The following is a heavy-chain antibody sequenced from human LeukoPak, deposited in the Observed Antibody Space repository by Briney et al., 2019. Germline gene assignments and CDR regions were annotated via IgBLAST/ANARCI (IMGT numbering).Heavy chain of an antibody. D-gene: IGHD3-9*01. CDR2: ISAYNGNT. Sequence: ASVKVSCKASGYTFTSYGISWVRQAPGQGLEWMGWISAYNGNTNYAQKLQGRVTMTTDTSTSTAYMEPRSLRSDDTAVYYCARASPYYDILTGSTAMGWFDPWGQGTLVTVSS. CDR3: ARASPYYDILTGSTAMGWFDP. J-gene: IGHJ5*02. V-gene: IGHV1-18*01. CDR1: GYTFTSYG.